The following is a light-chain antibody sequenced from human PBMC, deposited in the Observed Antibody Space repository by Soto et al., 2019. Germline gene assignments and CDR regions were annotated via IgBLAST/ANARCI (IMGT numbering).Light chain of an antibody. CDR3: QQRSNWRVT. Sequence: IVLTQSPVTLSLSPGERATLSCMASQSVSSNLAWYQQKPGQAPRLLIYGASTRATGIPARFSGSGSGTDFTLTISSLEPEDFAVYYCQQRSNWRVTFGQGTRLEIK. CDR1: QSVSSN. V-gene: IGKV3-11*01. CDR2: GAS. J-gene: IGKJ5*01.